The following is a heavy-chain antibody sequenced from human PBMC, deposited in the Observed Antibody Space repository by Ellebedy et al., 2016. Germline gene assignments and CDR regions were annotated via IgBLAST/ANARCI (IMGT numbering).Heavy chain of an antibody. CDR2: IIPIFGTA. Sequence: SVKVSXXASGGTFSSYVISWVRQAPGQGLEWMGGIIPIFGTANYAQKFQGRVTITADESTSTAYMELSSLRSEDAAVYYCARGDRAIIHIYGMDVWGQGTTVTVSS. V-gene: IGHV1-69*13. CDR1: GGTFSSYV. D-gene: IGHD5-18*01. J-gene: IGHJ6*02. CDR3: ARGDRAIIHIYGMDV.